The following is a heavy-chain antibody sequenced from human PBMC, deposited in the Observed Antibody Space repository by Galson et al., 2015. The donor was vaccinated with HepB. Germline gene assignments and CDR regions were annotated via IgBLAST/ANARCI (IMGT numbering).Heavy chain of an antibody. D-gene: IGHD4-17*01. CDR1: GFTFSSYG. J-gene: IGHJ4*02. CDR3: AKFSWVTRGSD. V-gene: IGHV3-30*18. CDR2: ISYDGSNK. Sequence: SLRLSCAASGFTFSSYGMHWVRQAPGKGLEWVAVISYDGSNKYYADSVKGRFTISRDNSKNTLYLQMNSLRAEDTSVYYCAKFSWVTRGSDWGQGTLVTVSS.